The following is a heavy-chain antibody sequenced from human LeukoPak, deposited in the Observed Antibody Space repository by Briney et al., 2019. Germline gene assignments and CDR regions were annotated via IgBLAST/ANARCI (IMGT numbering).Heavy chain of an antibody. J-gene: IGHJ5*02. D-gene: IGHD4-17*01. Sequence: GTSLRLSCAASGFTFSNYGIHWVRQAPGKGLEWVAVIWYDGSNKYYADSVKGRFTISRDNSKNTLYLQMNSLRAEDTAVYYCARGPYLDYGDYDWFDPWGQGTLVTVSS. CDR1: GFTFSNYG. CDR3: ARGPYLDYGDYDWFDP. CDR2: IWYDGSNK. V-gene: IGHV3-33*01.